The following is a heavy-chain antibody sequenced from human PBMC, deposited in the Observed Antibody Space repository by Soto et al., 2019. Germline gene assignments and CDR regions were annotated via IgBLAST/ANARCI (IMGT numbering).Heavy chain of an antibody. CDR3: AREGGWYVDY. Sequence: QVQLVQSGAEGKKPGASVKVSCKASGFTFSGYTIHWVRQAPGQRLEWMGWIKADNTNSKYSQKFQGRVTITRDTSASTVYMELSSLRSEDTAVYYCAREGGWYVDYWGQGTLVTVSS. CDR1: GFTFSGYT. V-gene: IGHV1-3*01. CDR2: IKADNTNS. D-gene: IGHD6-19*01. J-gene: IGHJ4*02.